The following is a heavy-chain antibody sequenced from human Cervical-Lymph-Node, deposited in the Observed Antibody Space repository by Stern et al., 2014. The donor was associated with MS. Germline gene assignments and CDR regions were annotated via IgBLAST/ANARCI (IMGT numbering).Heavy chain of an antibody. D-gene: IGHD3-16*02. CDR1: GFILSDYY. J-gene: IGHJ3*02. Sequence: VQLLESGGGLVKPGGSLRLSCAASGFILSDYYMSWIRQAPGKGLEWVSYISSSGSTIYYSDSVKGRFTISRDNAKNSLYLRMNSLRAEDTAVYYCARDRYDYIWGTHRTPPPDALDIWGQGTMVTVSS. CDR2: ISSSGSTI. V-gene: IGHV3-11*01. CDR3: ARDRYDYIWGTHRTPPPDALDI.